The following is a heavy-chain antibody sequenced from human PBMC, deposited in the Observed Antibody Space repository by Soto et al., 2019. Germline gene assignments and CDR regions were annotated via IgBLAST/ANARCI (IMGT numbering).Heavy chain of an antibody. D-gene: IGHD3-22*01. CDR1: GGSISSGDYY. J-gene: IGHJ4*02. CDR3: ARDSYYYDSSGYYSPSNYFDY. Sequence: QVQLQESGPGLVKPSQTLSLTCTVSGGSISSGDYYWSWIRQPPGKGLEWIGYIYYSGSTYYNPSLKSRVTISVDTSKNQFSLKLSSVTAADTAVYYCARDSYYYDSSGYYSPSNYFDYWGQGTLVTVSS. V-gene: IGHV4-30-4*01. CDR2: IYYSGST.